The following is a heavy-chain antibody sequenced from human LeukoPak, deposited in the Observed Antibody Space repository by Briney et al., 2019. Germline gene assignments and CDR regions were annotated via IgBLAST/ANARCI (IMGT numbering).Heavy chain of an antibody. V-gene: IGHV3-66*01. CDR1: GFTVSSNY. CDR3: ATYSSGRRGYYFDS. D-gene: IGHD6-19*01. CDR2: SYSGNTT. Sequence: GGFLRLSCAASGFTVSSNYMSWVRQAPGKGLEWVAISYSGNTTYCADSVRGRFTISRDKSKNRLQLQMNSLRAEDTAVYYCATYSSGRRGYYFDSWGQGTLVTVSS. J-gene: IGHJ4*02.